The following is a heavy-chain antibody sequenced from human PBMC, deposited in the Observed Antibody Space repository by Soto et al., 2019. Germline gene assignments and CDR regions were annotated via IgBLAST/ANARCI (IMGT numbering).Heavy chain of an antibody. V-gene: IGHV1-18*01. CDR2: ISAYNGNT. CDR1: GYTFTSYG. D-gene: IGHD3-10*01. CDR3: ARYGSGLRNYYYGMDV. J-gene: IGHJ6*02. Sequence: QVQLVQSGAEVKKPGASVKVSCKASGYTFTSYGISWVRQAPGQGLEWMGWISAYNGNTNYAQKLQGRVTMTTDTSTSTADMELRSLRSDDTAVYYCARYGSGLRNYYYGMDVWGQGTTVTVSS.